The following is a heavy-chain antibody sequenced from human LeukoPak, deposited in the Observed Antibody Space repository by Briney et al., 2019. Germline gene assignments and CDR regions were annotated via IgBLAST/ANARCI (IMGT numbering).Heavy chain of an antibody. J-gene: IGHJ5*02. Sequence: RTSETLSLTCTVSGGSISSYYWSWIRQPAGKGLEWIGRIYTSGSTNYNPSLKSRVTMSVDTSKNQFSLKLGSVTAADTAVYYCARDLAAAFWFDPWGQGTLVTVSS. CDR2: IYTSGST. V-gene: IGHV4-4*07. D-gene: IGHD6-13*01. CDR3: ARDLAAAFWFDP. CDR1: GGSISSYY.